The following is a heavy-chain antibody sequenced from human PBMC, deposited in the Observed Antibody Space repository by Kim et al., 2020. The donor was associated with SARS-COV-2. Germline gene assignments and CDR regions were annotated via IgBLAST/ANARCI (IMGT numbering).Heavy chain of an antibody. D-gene: IGHD5-12*01. CDR1: GFIFSSYW. V-gene: IGHV3-74*01. J-gene: IGHJ4*02. Sequence: GGSLRLSCAASGFIFSSYWMYWVRQAPGKGLVWVSRINSDGRTTTYADSVKGRFTISRDNAKNTLYLQMNRLRAEDTAVYYCARTIRAYAYADYWGQGTLRSVAS. CDR3: ARTIRAYAYADY. CDR2: INSDGRTT.